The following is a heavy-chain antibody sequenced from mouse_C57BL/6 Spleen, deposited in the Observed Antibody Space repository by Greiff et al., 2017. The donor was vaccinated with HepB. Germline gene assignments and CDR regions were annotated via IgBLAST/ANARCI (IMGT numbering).Heavy chain of an antibody. CDR3: ARYYDGYHWYFDV. D-gene: IGHD2-3*01. CDR1: GYAFSSSW. V-gene: IGHV1-82*01. Sequence: QVQLQQSGPELVKPGASVKISCKASGYAFSSSWMNWVKQRPGKGLEWIGRIYPGDGDTNYNGKFNGKATLTADKSSSTAYMQLSSLTSEDSAVYFCARYYDGYHWYFDVWGTGTTVTVSS. J-gene: IGHJ1*03. CDR2: IYPGDGDT.